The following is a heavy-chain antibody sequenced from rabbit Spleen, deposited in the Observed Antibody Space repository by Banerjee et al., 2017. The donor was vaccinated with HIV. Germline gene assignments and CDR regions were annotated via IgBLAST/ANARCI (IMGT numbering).Heavy chain of an antibody. Sequence: QQQLVESGGGLVKPGASLTLTCKASGFSFSFKDVMCWVRQAPGKGLEWIGCINTVSGTTVYATWAKGRFTISRTSSTTVALQMTSLTAADTATYFCARDTGTSFSTYGMDLWGQGTLVTVS. CDR1: GFSFSFKDV. V-gene: IGHV1S45*01. CDR3: ARDTGTSFSTYGMDL. D-gene: IGHD7-1*01. CDR2: INTVSGTT. J-gene: IGHJ6*01.